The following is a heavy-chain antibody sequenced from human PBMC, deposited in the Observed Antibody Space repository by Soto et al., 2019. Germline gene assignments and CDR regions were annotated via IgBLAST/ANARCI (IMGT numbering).Heavy chain of an antibody. Sequence: EVELLESGGGLVQPGGSLRLSCAGSGFTFGDYALTWVRQTPGQGLGWVSAISASGGSTFYVDSVKGRFTISRDNSKNMVYLQMNNLGPGDTAVYYCAKDRAGLGYCTGGRCPLDYWGPGTLVTVSS. CDR2: ISASGGST. CDR1: GFTFGDYA. D-gene: IGHD2-15*01. J-gene: IGHJ4*02. V-gene: IGHV3-23*01. CDR3: AKDRAGLGYCTGGRCPLDY.